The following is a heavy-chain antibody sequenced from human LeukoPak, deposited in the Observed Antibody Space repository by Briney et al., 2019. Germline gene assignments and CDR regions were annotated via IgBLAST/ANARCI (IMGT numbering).Heavy chain of an antibody. CDR2: IIPIFGTA. CDR3: ARGDCSSTSCFYYMGV. Sequence: SVTVSCKASGGTFSSYAIIWVRQAPGQGLEWMGGIIPIFGTANYAQKFQGRVTITTDESTSAAYMELSSLRSEDTAVYYCARGDCSSTSCFYYMGVWGKGTTVTVSS. J-gene: IGHJ6*03. V-gene: IGHV1-69*05. D-gene: IGHD2-2*01. CDR1: GGTFSSYA.